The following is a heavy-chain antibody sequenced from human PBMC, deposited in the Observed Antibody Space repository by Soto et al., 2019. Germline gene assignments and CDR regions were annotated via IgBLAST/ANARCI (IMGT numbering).Heavy chain of an antibody. Sequence: GESLKISCKGSGYNFTSYWIGWVRQVPGKGLEWMGIIYPGDFDTRYSPSFQGQVTISADKSISTAYLQWSSLKASDTAMYYCAGGGVRGVITRTRDYYGMDVWGQGTTVTVSS. V-gene: IGHV5-51*01. CDR2: IYPGDFDT. CDR1: GYNFTSYW. J-gene: IGHJ6*02. D-gene: IGHD3-10*01. CDR3: AGGGVRGVITRTRDYYGMDV.